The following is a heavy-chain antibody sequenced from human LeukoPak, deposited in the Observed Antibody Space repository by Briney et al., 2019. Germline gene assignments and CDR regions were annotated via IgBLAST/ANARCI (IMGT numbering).Heavy chain of an antibody. V-gene: IGHV4-34*01. Sequence: SETLSLTCAVYGGSFSGYCWSWIRQPPGEGLEWIGEINHSGSTNCNPSLKSRVTISVDTSKNQFSLKLSSVTAADTAVYYCAGRLYCSSTSCRKLDYWGQGTLVTVSS. CDR2: INHSGST. D-gene: IGHD2-2*01. CDR1: GGSFSGYC. J-gene: IGHJ4*02. CDR3: AGRLYCSSTSCRKLDY.